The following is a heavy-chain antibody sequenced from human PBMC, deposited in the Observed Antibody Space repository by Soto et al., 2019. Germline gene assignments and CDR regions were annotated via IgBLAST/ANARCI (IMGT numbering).Heavy chain of an antibody. J-gene: IGHJ6*03. Sequence: ASVKVSCKASGFTLTSSAMQWVRQARGQRLEWIGWIVVGSGNTNYAQKFQERVTITRDMSTSTAYMELSSLRSEDTAVYYCAADQKILRDYYYYMDVWGKGTTVTVSS. D-gene: IGHD5-12*01. V-gene: IGHV1-58*02. CDR3: AADQKILRDYYYYMDV. CDR2: IVVGSGNT. CDR1: GFTLTSSA.